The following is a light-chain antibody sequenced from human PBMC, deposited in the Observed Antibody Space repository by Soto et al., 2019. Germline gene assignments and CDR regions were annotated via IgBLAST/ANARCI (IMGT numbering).Light chain of an antibody. CDR1: XXXNGSNT. V-gene: IGLV1-44*01. CDR2: SNN. J-gene: IGLJ2*01. Sequence: QSVLTQPPSASXTXXXXXXXXXXXXXXXNGSNTVNWYQQLPGTAPKLLIYSNNQRPSGVPDRFSGSKSGTSASLAISGLQSEDEADYYCASWADSLNGVVFGGGTQLTVL. CDR3: ASWADSLNGVV.